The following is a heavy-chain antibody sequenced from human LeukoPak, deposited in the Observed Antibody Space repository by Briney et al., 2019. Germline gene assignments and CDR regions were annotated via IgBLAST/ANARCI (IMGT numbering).Heavy chain of an antibody. J-gene: IGHJ4*02. D-gene: IGHD6-19*01. Sequence: GGSLRLSCAASGFTFSSYDMHWVRQAPGKGLKWVAVISSHGSNKDYADSVKGRFTISRDNSENTLYLQMDSLTTEDTGVYYCAREQGQQWRRFDSWGQGSPVTVSS. CDR3: AREQGQQWRRFDS. CDR2: ISSHGSNK. V-gene: IGHV3-30*03. CDR1: GFTFSSYD.